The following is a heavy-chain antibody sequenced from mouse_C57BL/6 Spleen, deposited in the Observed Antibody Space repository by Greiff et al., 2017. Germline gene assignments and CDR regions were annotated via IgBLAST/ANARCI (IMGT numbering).Heavy chain of an antibody. Sequence: EVKLVESGGGLVQSGRSLRLSCATSGFTFSDFYMEWVRQAPGKGLEWIAASRNKANDYTTEYSASVKGRFIVSRDTSQSILYLQMNALRAEDTAIYYCARDAFIGRGYFDVWGTGTTVTVSS. CDR3: ARDAFIGRGYFDV. V-gene: IGHV7-1*01. CDR2: SRNKANDYTT. CDR1: GFTFSDFY. D-gene: IGHD1-2*01. J-gene: IGHJ1*03.